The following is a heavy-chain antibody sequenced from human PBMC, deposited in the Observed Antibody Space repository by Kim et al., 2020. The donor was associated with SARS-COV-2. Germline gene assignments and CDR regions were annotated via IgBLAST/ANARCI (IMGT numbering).Heavy chain of an antibody. V-gene: IGHV3-23*01. CDR3: AKELKSWYYDILTGYYGFDY. J-gene: IGHJ4*02. D-gene: IGHD3-9*01. Sequence: GRVTISRDNSKNTLYLKMNSLRAEDTAVYYCAKELKSWYYDILTGYYGFDYWGQGTLVTVSS.